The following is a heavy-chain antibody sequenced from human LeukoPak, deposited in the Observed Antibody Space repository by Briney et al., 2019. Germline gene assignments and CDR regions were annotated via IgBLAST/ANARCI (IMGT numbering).Heavy chain of an antibody. V-gene: IGHV3-7*01. CDR3: ARQNYDILTGYYNHYMDV. Sequence: PGGSLRLSCAASGFTFSSYWMSWVRQAPGQGLEWVANIKQDGSEKYYVDSVKGRFTISRDNAKNSLYLQMNSLRAEDTAVYYCARQNYDILTGYYNHYMDVWGKGTTVTVSS. CDR1: GFTFSSYW. D-gene: IGHD3-9*01. J-gene: IGHJ6*03. CDR2: IKQDGSEK.